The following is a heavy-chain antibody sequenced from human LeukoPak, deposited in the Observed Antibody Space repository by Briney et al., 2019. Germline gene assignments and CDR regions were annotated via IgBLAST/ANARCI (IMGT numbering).Heavy chain of an antibody. CDR3: ARESISGHRDFDY. CDR1: GFTFSGYS. V-gene: IGHV3-48*01. CDR2: ISSGSRTI. J-gene: IGHJ4*02. Sequence: GGSLRLSCAASGFTFSGYSMNWVRQAPGKGLEWLSYISSGSRTIYYADSVKGRSTLSRDNGKNSLYLQMNSLRAEDTAVYYCARESISGHRDFDYWGQGTLVTVSS. D-gene: IGHD1-26*01.